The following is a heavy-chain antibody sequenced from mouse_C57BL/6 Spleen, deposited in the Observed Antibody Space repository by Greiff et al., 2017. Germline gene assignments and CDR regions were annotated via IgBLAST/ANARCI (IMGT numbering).Heavy chain of an antibody. V-gene: IGHV14-4*01. J-gene: IGHJ4*01. CDR3: TTKAPYAMDY. Sequence: VQLQQSGAELVRPGASVKLSCTASGFNIKDDYMHWVKQGPEQGLEWIGGIDPENGDTEYASKFHGKATITAATSFHTAYLPLISLASEDTAVYYSTTKAPYAMDYWGQGTSVTVSS. CDR1: GFNIKDDY. CDR2: IDPENGDT.